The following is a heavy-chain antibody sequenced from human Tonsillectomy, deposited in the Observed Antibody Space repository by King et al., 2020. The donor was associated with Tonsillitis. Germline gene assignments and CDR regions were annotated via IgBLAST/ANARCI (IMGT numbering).Heavy chain of an antibody. CDR1: GFTFGDFA. CDR3: ARSRQRLHVRDV. V-gene: IGHV3-49*04. Sequence: QLVQSGGGLVQPGRSLRLSCTASGFTFGDFAMSWVRQAPGKGLEWLGFIRNKRYGETTEYAASVKGTFTISRDDSKSIAYLQMNSLNTEDTAVYYCARSRQRLHVRDVWGQGTTVTVSS. CDR2: IRNKRYGETT. D-gene: IGHD2-15*01. J-gene: IGHJ6*02.